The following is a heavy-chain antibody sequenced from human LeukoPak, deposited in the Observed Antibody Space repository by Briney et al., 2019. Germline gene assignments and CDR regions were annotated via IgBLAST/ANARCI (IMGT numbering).Heavy chain of an antibody. CDR2: ISGSGGST. V-gene: IGHV3-23*01. D-gene: IGHD3-10*01. Sequence: PGGSLRLSCAASGFTFSSYAMSWVRQAPRKGLEWVSAISGSGGSTYYADSVKGRFTISRDNSKNTLYLQMNSLRAEDTAVYYCAKGAVLLWFEGMDVRGQGTTVTVSS. CDR1: GFTFSSYA. CDR3: AKGAVLLWFEGMDV. J-gene: IGHJ6*02.